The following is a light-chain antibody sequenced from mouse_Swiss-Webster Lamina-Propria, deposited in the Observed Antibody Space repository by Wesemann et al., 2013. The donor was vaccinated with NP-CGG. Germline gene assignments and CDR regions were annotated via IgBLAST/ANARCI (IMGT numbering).Light chain of an antibody. CDR3: QQYNSYPLT. J-gene: IGKJ5*01. Sequence: DIVMTQSHKFMSTSVGDRVSITCKASQDVSTAVAWYQQKPGQSPKLLIYSASYRYTGVPDRFTGSGSGTDSPLTISNVQSEDLAEYFCQQYNSYPLTFGAGTKLELK. CDR2: SAS. CDR1: QDVSTA. V-gene: IGKV6-23*01.